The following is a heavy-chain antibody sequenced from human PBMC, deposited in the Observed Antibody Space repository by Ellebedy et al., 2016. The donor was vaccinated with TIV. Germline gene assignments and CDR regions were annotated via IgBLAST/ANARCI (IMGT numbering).Heavy chain of an antibody. CDR3: ARDCDYGPGDY. J-gene: IGHJ4*02. CDR2: IIPILGIA. Sequence: AASVKVSCKASGGTFSSYAISWLGQAPGQGLEWMGRIIPILGIANYAQKFQGRVTITAENSTSTAYMELSSLRAEDTAVYYCARDCDYGPGDYWGQGTLVTVSS. V-gene: IGHV1-69*04. D-gene: IGHD4-17*01. CDR1: GGTFSSYA.